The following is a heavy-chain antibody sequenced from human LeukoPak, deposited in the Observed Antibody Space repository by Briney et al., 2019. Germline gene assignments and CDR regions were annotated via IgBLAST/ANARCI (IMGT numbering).Heavy chain of an antibody. Sequence: GESLKISCKGSGYTFTSYWIAWVRQMPGKGLEWMGIIYPGDSDTRYSPSFQGQVTISADKSISTAYPQWSSLGASDTAIYYCASGSYYYLDYWGQGTQVTVSS. CDR3: ASGSYYYLDY. CDR2: IYPGDSDT. CDR1: GYTFTSYW. D-gene: IGHD3-10*01. J-gene: IGHJ4*02. V-gene: IGHV5-51*01.